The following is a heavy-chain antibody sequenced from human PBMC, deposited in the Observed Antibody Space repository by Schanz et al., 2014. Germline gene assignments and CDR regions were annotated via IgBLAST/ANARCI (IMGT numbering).Heavy chain of an antibody. CDR1: RYSFSDFP. J-gene: IGHJ5*01. Sequence: QVQLVQSASELKTPGASVRVSCKASRYSFSDFPINWVRQAPGQGLEWMGWINSNSGDPTYAQGFTGRFVFSLDTSVSTAYLQISSLKAEDTAIYYCAREARCFDSWGQGTLVTVSS. CDR2: INSNSGDP. V-gene: IGHV7-4-1*02. CDR3: AREARCFDS. D-gene: IGHD6-6*01.